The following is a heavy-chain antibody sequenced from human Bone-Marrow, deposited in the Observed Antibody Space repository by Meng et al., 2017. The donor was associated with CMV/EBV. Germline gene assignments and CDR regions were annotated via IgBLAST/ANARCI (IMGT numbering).Heavy chain of an antibody. V-gene: IGHV3-43*01. Sequence: GGSLRLSCAASGFTFSSYGMHWVRQAPGKGLEWVSLISWDGGSTYYADSVKGRFTISRDNSKNSLYLQMNSLRTEDTALYYCAKDLLPRSMVRGVYFDYWGQGTLVTVSS. J-gene: IGHJ4*02. CDR2: ISWDGGST. D-gene: IGHD3-10*01. CDR3: AKDLLPRSMVRGVYFDY. CDR1: GFTFSSYG.